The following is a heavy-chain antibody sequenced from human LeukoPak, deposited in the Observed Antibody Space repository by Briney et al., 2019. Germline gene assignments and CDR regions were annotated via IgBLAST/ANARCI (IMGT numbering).Heavy chain of an antibody. D-gene: IGHD6-19*01. V-gene: IGHV3-7*01. J-gene: IGHJ4*02. Sequence: GGSLRLSCVASGFTFSNYWMTWVRQAPGKGLEWVANIKEDGTVKNYVDSVKGRFTISRDNSKNTLYLQMNSLRAEDTAVYYCARDSAVAGTLDYWGQGTLVTVSS. CDR2: IKEDGTVK. CDR3: ARDSAVAGTLDY. CDR1: GFTFSNYW.